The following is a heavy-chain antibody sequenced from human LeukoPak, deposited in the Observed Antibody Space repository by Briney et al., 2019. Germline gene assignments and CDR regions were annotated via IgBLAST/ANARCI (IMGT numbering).Heavy chain of an antibody. D-gene: IGHD3-10*01. CDR1: GGTFSSYA. J-gene: IGHJ4*02. CDR2: IIPIFGTA. CDR3: ARDDTMVRGVHN. Sequence: SVKVSCKASGGTFSSYAISWVRQAPGQGLEWMGGIIPIFGTANYAQKFQGRVTITADESTSTAYMELSSPRSEDTAVYYCARDDTMVRGVHNWGQGTLVTVSS. V-gene: IGHV1-69*01.